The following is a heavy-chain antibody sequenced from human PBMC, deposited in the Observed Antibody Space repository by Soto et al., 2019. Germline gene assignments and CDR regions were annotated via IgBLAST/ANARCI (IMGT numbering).Heavy chain of an antibody. Sequence: GGSLRLSCAASGFTFSSYAMSWDRQAPGKGLEWVSAISGSGGSTYYADSVKGRFTISRDNSKNTLYLQMNSLRAEDTAVYYCARDCPRDSCFDYWGQGTLVTVSS. J-gene: IGHJ4*02. CDR2: ISGSGGST. V-gene: IGHV3-23*01. D-gene: IGHD2-21*02. CDR3: ARDCPRDSCFDY. CDR1: GFTFSSYA.